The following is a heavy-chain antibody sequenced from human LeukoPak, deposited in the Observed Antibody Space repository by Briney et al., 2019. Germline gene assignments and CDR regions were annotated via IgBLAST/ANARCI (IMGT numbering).Heavy chain of an antibody. V-gene: IGHV4-34*01. J-gene: IGHJ4*02. D-gene: IGHD6-19*01. CDR3: ARSPRAGIAVAGTGSFDY. Sequence: PSETLSLTCAGYVGSFSGYYWRWIRQPPGKGLEWIGEINHSGSTNYNPSLKSRVTISVDTSKNQFSLKLSSVTAADTAVYYCARSPRAGIAVAGTGSFDYWGQGTLVTVSS. CDR1: VGSFSGYY. CDR2: INHSGST.